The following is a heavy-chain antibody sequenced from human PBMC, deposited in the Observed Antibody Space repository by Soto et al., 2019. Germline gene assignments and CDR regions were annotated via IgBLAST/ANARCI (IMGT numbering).Heavy chain of an antibody. D-gene: IGHD6-6*01. V-gene: IGHV3-30*18. J-gene: IGHJ5*02. CDR2: ISYDGSNK. CDR1: GFTFSSYG. Sequence: QVQLAESGGGVVQPGRSLRLSCAASGFTFSSYGMHWVRQAPGKGLEWVAVISYDGSNKYYADSVKGRFTISRDNSKNTLYLQMNSLRAEDTAVYYCAKVPGEYSSSSGWFDPWGQGTLVTVSS. CDR3: AKVPGEYSSSSGWFDP.